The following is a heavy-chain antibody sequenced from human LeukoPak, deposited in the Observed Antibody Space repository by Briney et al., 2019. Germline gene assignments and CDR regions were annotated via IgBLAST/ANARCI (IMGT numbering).Heavy chain of an antibody. V-gene: IGHV3-7*05. Sequence: GGSLRLSCAASGFTFSSYWMSWVRQAPGKGLEWVANIQQEGSENYYVDSVKGRFTISRDNAKNLLYLQMNSLRAEDTAMYYCVRDGSGWDYWGQGILVTVSS. CDR3: VRDGSGWDY. CDR1: GFTFSSYW. CDR2: IQQEGSEN. D-gene: IGHD3-10*01. J-gene: IGHJ4*02.